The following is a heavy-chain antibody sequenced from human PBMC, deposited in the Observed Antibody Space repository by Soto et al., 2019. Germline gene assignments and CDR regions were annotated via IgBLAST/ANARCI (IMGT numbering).Heavy chain of an antibody. CDR2: ISGSGGST. D-gene: IGHD2-21*01. J-gene: IGHJ3*02. CDR1: GFTFSSYA. CDR3: AKLRAYCGGDCFDDAFDI. V-gene: IGHV3-23*01. Sequence: GGSLRLSCAASGFTFSSYAMSWVRQAPGKGLEWVSAISGSGGSTYYADSVKGRFTISRDNSKNTLYLQMNSLRAEDTAVYYCAKLRAYCGGDCFDDAFDIWGQGTMVTVSS.